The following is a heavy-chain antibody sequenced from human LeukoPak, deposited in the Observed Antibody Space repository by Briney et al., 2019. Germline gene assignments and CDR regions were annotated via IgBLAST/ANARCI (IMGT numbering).Heavy chain of an antibody. CDR2: ISYDGSNK. CDR3: ARDTGPMEWLSIFDY. V-gene: IGHV3-30*03. J-gene: IGHJ4*02. D-gene: IGHD3-3*01. CDR1: GFTFSSYS. Sequence: GSLRLSCAASGFTFSSYSMNWVRQAPGKGLEWVAVISYDGSNKYYADSVKGRFTISRDNSKNTLYLQMNSLRAEDTAVYYCARDTGPMEWLSIFDYWGQGTLVTVSS.